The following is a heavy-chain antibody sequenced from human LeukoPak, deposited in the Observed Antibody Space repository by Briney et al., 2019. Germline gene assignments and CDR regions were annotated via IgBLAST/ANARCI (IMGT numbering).Heavy chain of an antibody. V-gene: IGHV3-9*01. CDR3: AKDRGGSSELGDAFDV. CDR1: GLTFDEYA. CDR2: ISYSSGSI. J-gene: IGHJ3*01. D-gene: IGHD1-26*01. Sequence: PGGSLRLSCAASGLTFDEYAMHWVRHAPGKGLEWVSGISYSSGSIGYVDSVKGRFTISRDNAKNSLFLQMNSLRVEDTALYYCAKDRGGSSELGDAFDVWGQGTTVRVSS.